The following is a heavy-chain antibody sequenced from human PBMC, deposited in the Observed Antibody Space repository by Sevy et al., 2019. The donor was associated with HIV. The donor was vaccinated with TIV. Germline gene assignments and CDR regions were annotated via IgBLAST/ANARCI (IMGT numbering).Heavy chain of an antibody. D-gene: IGHD3-10*01. CDR2: IRYDGSTK. CDR3: AKGLGMVQGALLSDDV. CDR1: GFTFSRYG. Sequence: GGSLRLSCAASGFTFSRYGMHWVRQAPGKGLEWVAFIRYDGSTKYYAESVNGRFIISRDNSKDTLYLQMNSLRGDDMSLYYCAKGLGMVQGALLSDDVWGQGTMVTVSS. V-gene: IGHV3-30*02. J-gene: IGHJ3*01.